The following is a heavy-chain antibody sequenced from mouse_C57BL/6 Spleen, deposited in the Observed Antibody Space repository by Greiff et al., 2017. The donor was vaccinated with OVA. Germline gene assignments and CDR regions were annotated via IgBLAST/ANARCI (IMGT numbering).Heavy chain of an antibody. D-gene: IGHD2-4*01. CDR2: ISSGSSTI. J-gene: IGHJ1*03. V-gene: IGHV5-17*01. CDR3: ERLYDYGWYFDV. Sequence: EVKLQESGGGLVKPGGSLKLSCAASGFTFSDYGMHWVRQAPEKGLEWVAYISSGSSTIYYADTVKGRFTISRDNAKNTLFLQMTSLRSEDTAMDYCERLYDYGWYFDVWGTGTTVTVSS. CDR1: GFTFSDYG.